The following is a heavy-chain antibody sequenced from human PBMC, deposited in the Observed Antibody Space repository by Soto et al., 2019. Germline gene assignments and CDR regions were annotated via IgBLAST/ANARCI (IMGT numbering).Heavy chain of an antibody. V-gene: IGHV4-59*01. Sequence: QVQLQESGPGLVKPSETLSLTCTVSGGSISSYYWSWIRQPPGKGLEWIGYIYYSGSTNYNPSLKSRVTISVDTSKNQFSLKLSSVTAADTAVYYCARGLITIFGVVGYYYYMDVWGKGTTVTVSS. D-gene: IGHD3-3*01. CDR2: IYYSGST. CDR3: ARGLITIFGVVGYYYYMDV. CDR1: GGSISSYY. J-gene: IGHJ6*03.